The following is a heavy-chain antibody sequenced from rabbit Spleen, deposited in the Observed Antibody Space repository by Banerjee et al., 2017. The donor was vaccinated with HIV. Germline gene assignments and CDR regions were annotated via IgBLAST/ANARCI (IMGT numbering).Heavy chain of an antibody. CDR2: IDLSSGST. J-gene: IGHJ4*01. CDR1: GFDFSSSYY. Sequence: QEQLEESGGGLVQPEGSLTLTCKASGFDFSSSYYMCWVRQAPGKGPEWIACIDLSSGSTYYTPWAKGRLTISKTSSTTMTLQMTSLTAADTATYFCARHRYPRYGGDGDVGLWGQGTLVTVS. D-gene: IGHD7-1*01. CDR3: ARHRYPRYGGDGDVGL. V-gene: IGHV1S45*01.